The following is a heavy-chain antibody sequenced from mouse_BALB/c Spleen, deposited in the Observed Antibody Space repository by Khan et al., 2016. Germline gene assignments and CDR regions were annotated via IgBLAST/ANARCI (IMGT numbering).Heavy chain of an antibody. CDR3: TRLPVYPVAN. CDR2: RNTETGKP. V-gene: IGHV9-2-1*01. CDR1: GYIFTDYP. J-gene: IGHJ3*01. Sequence: QIQLVQSGPEVKKPGETVKISCKASGYIFTDYPIHWVKKAPGKGLKWMGWRNTETGKPTYTDDFKGRFALSLETSASTADVHINKLKNEDTATYFCTRLPVYPVANWGQGTLVTVSA.